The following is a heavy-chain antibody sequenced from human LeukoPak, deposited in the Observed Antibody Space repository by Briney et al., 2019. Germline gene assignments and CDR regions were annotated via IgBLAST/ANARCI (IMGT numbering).Heavy chain of an antibody. V-gene: IGHV3-53*01. CDR1: GFTVSSNY. Sequence: GGSLRLSCAASGFTVSSNYMSWVRQAPGKGLEWVSVIYSGGSTYYADSVKGQFTISRDNSKNTLYLQMNSLRAEDTAVYYCAAVRGAYYYYGMDVWGQGTTVTVSS. J-gene: IGHJ6*02. CDR3: AAVRGAYYYYGMDV. D-gene: IGHD3-10*01. CDR2: IYSGGST.